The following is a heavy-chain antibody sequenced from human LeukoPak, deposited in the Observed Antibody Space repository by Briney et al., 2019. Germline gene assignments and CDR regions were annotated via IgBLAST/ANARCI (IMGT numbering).Heavy chain of an antibody. CDR1: GFTFDDYA. Sequence: PGGSLRLSCAASGFTFDDYAMHWVRQAPGKGLEWVSGISWNSGSIGYADSVKGRFTISRDNAKNSLYLQMNSLRAEDTAVYYCARGTYCSNTTCYPLGVFDVWGQGTMVTVSS. V-gene: IGHV3-9*01. CDR2: ISWNSGSI. J-gene: IGHJ3*01. D-gene: IGHD2-2*01. CDR3: ARGTYCSNTTCYPLGVFDV.